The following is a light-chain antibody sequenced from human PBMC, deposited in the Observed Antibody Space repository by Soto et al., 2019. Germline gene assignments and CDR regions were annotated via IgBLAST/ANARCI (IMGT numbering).Light chain of an antibody. Sequence: QLVLTQPASVSGSPGQSITISCTGTSSDVGGYNYVSWYQQHPGKAPKLMIYDVSNGPSGVSNRFSGSKSGNTASLTISGLQAEDEADYYCSSYTSSSTVVFGGGTQLTVL. V-gene: IGLV2-14*01. J-gene: IGLJ2*01. CDR1: SSDVGGYNY. CDR2: DVS. CDR3: SSYTSSSTVV.